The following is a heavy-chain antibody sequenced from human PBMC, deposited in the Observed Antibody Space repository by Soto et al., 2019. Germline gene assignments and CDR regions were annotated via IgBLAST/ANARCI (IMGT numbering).Heavy chain of an antibody. Sequence: SETLSLTCTVSGGSVSSGSYYWSWIRQPPGKGLEWIGYIYYSGSTNYNPSLKSRVTISVDTSQNQFSLKLSSVTAADTAVYYCARDSPYNWNYYYYYGMDVWGQGTTVTVSS. CDR1: GGSVSSGSYY. J-gene: IGHJ6*02. V-gene: IGHV4-61*01. CDR2: IYYSGST. CDR3: ARDSPYNWNYYYYYGMDV. D-gene: IGHD1-20*01.